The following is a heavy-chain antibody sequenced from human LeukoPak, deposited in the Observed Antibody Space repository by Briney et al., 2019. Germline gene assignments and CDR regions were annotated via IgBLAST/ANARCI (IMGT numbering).Heavy chain of an antibody. Sequence: GASVKVSCKASGYTFTSYDINWVRQATGQGLEWMGWMNPNSGNTGYAQKFQGRVTMTRNTSISTAYMELSSLRSEDTAVYYCARGRVLLWFGELLYSKARRNYYYYYGMDVWGQGTTVTVSS. CDR2: MNPNSGNT. CDR1: GYTFTSYD. V-gene: IGHV1-8*01. CDR3: ARGRVLLWFGELLYSKARRNYYYYYGMDV. J-gene: IGHJ6*02. D-gene: IGHD3-10*01.